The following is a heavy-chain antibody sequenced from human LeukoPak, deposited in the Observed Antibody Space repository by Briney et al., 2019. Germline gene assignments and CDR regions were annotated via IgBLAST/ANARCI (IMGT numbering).Heavy chain of an antibody. D-gene: IGHD3-10*01. CDR3: ARGPLYGSGSYNYYYYGMDV. V-gene: IGHV4-59*01. CDR1: GGSISSYY. CDR2: IYYSGST. Sequence: KPSETLSLTCTVSGGSISSYYWSWIRQPPGKGLEWIGYIYYSGSTNYNPSLKSRVTISVDTSKNQFSLKLSSVTAADTAVYYCARGPLYGSGSYNYYYYGMDVWGQGTTVTVSS. J-gene: IGHJ6*02.